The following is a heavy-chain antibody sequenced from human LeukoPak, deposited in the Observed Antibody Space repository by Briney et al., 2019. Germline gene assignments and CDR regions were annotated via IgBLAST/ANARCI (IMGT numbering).Heavy chain of an antibody. J-gene: IGHJ5*02. CDR3: AKLAASETGEGS. V-gene: IGHV1-46*01. Sequence: GASVKFSFKASGYTFTSNHIHCVRQAPGQGLEWMGVINPSGDSTSYAQKFQGRVTMTRDTSTSTVYMELSSLRSEDTAIYYCAKLAASETGEGSWGQGTLVTVSS. D-gene: IGHD6-13*01. CDR2: INPSGDST. CDR1: GYTFTSNH.